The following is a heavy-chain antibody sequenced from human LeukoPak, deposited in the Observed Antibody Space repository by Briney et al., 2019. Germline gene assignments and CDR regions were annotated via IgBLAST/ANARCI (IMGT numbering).Heavy chain of an antibody. J-gene: IGHJ4*02. D-gene: IGHD6-19*01. CDR1: GFNFDHYW. CDR3: ARVNSPFGSGWYFDF. Sequence: GGSLRLSCAASGFNFDHYWMTWVRQAPGKGLEWVANIKQDGSEKVYLDSMKGRFTISRDNSKNMVYLQMNSLRAEDTAVYYCARVNSPFGSGWYFDFWGQGTLVTVSS. CDR2: IKQDGSEK. V-gene: IGHV3-7*02.